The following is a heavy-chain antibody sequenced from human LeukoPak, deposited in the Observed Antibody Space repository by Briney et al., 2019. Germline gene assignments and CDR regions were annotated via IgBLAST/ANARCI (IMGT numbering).Heavy chain of an antibody. D-gene: IGHD6-13*01. CDR2: IKPDGTTK. CDR3: ARSIPYGTTWYGRSDY. CDR1: GFIFSTYS. J-gene: IGHJ4*02. V-gene: IGHV3-7*03. Sequence: GGSLRLSCATSGFIFSTYSLNWVRQAPGKGLEWVANIKPDGTTKFYVDSVKGRFTISRDNALNSLYLQMNSLRAEDTAIYYCARSIPYGTTWYGRSDYWGQGTLVTVSS.